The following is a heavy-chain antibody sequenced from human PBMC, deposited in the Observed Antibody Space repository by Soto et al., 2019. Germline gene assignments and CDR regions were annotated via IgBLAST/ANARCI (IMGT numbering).Heavy chain of an antibody. CDR2: ISWNSGSI. J-gene: IGHJ4*02. CDR1: GFTFDDYA. V-gene: IGHV3-9*01. CDR3: AKDKYTSEFYDSSGFDY. D-gene: IGHD3-22*01. Sequence: PGGSLRLSCAASGFTFDDYAMHWVRQAPGKGLEWVSGISWNSGSIGYADSVKGRFTISRDNAKNSLYLQMNSLRAEDTALYYCAKDKYTSEFYDSSGFDYWGQGTLVTVSS.